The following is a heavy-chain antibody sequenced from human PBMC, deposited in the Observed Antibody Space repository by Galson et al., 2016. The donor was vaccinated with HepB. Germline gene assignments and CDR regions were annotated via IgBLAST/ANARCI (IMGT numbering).Heavy chain of an antibody. Sequence: SLRLSCAASGFTFSSNAMSWVRQAPGKGLEWVSLISGSAGNTYYADSVKGRFTISRDNSKNTLYLHMNSLRADDTAVYYCVKDETRGPRFLEWLLSFDYWGQGTLVTVSS. CDR2: ISGSAGNT. CDR3: VKDETRGPRFLEWLLSFDY. CDR1: GFTFSSNA. J-gene: IGHJ4*02. V-gene: IGHV3-23*01. D-gene: IGHD3-3*01.